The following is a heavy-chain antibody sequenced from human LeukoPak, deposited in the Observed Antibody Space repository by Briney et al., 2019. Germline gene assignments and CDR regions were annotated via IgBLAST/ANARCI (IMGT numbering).Heavy chain of an antibody. CDR3: ASSGGLDAFDI. Sequence: SETLSLTCTVSGDSINAYYWGWIRQPPGKGLEWIGYIYFSGTTKYNPSLESRVTISVDTSKNQFSLKLSSVTAADTAVYYCASSGGLDAFDIWGQGTMVTVS. V-gene: IGHV4-59*08. CDR2: IYFSGTT. J-gene: IGHJ3*02. CDR1: GDSINAYY. D-gene: IGHD5-12*01.